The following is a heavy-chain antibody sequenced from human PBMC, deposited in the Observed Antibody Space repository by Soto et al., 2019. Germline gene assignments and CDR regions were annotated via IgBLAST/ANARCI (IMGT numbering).Heavy chain of an antibody. V-gene: IGHV3-13*01. Sequence: HHGGSLRLSCAASGFPFSSYDMHWVRQATGKGLEWVSAIGTAGDTYYPGSVKGRFTISRENAKNSLYLQMNSLRAGDTAVYYCARGGGHCSGGSCYSFVDPYYYMDVWGKGTTVTVSS. J-gene: IGHJ6*03. D-gene: IGHD2-15*01. CDR2: IGTAGDT. CDR1: GFPFSSYD. CDR3: ARGGGHCSGGSCYSFVDPYYYMDV.